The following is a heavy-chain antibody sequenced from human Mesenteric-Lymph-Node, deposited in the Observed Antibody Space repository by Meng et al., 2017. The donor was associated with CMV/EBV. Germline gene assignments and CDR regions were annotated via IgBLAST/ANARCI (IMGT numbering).Heavy chain of an antibody. D-gene: IGHD2-2*01. CDR1: GYTFPIYG. J-gene: IGHJ5*02. CDR3: ARVPKRGCSSTSCTHAP. V-gene: IGHV1-18*01. CDR2: ISGYNGNT. Sequence: ASVKVSCKASGYTFPIYGISWVRQAPGQGLEWMGWISGYNGNTNYAQKLQGRVTMTTDTSTSTAYMELRSLRSDDTAVYYCARVPKRGCSSTSCTHAPWGQGTLVTVSS.